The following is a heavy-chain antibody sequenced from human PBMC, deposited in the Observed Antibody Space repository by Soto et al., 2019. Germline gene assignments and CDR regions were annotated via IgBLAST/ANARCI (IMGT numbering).Heavy chain of an antibody. Sequence: EVQLLESGGGLVQPGGSLRLSCAASGFTFSSYAMSWVRQAPGKGLEWVSTISGSGGSTYYADSVKGRVTISRDNSKNTMNLQMSSLRAEDTVVYYCAKDWEGNTSGWYGADYWGQGTLVTVSS. V-gene: IGHV3-23*01. J-gene: IGHJ4*02. CDR1: GFTFSSYA. D-gene: IGHD6-19*01. CDR2: ISGSGGST. CDR3: AKDWEGNTSGWYGADY.